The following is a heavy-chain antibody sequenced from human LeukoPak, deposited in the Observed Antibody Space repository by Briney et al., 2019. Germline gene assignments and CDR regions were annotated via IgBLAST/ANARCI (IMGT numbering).Heavy chain of an antibody. J-gene: IGHJ5*02. V-gene: IGHV1-69*08. CDR2: ITPVIDTA. Sequence: PASSVKVSCKTSGGTFRSHTFGWVRQAAGQEPEWMGKITPVIDTAKYAQRFQGRVSIYADESTTTVYMDLSGLRPDDTAIYYCTRVNLRGSNYNWFDPWGQGTRVTVSS. CDR1: GGTFRSHT. CDR3: TRVNLRGSNYNWFDP. D-gene: IGHD3-10*01.